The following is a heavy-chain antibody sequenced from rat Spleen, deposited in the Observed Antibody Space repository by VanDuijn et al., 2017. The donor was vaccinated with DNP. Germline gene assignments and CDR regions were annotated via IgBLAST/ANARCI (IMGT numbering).Heavy chain of an antibody. CDR3: ARVQLGYYALDA. CDR1: GFTFSNYG. Sequence: EVQLVESGGGLVQPGRSLKLSCAASGFTFSNYGMHWLRQAPTMGLEWVASISPSGGSTYYRDSVKGRFTISRENAKRTQYLQMDSLRAEETATYYCARVQLGYYALDAWGQGTLVTVSS. V-gene: IGHV5-19*01. J-gene: IGHJ3*01. D-gene: IGHD1-12*01. CDR2: ISPSGGST.